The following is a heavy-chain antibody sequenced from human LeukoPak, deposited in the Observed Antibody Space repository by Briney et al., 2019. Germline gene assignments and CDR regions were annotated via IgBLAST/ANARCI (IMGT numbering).Heavy chain of an antibody. J-gene: IGHJ4*02. D-gene: IGHD5-18*01. Sequence: GGSLRLSCAASGFTFSNFEMNWVRQAPGKGLEWVSYISTSGSIIHYADSVKGRFTISRDNAKNSLYLEMNSLRAEDTAIYYCARERYSGYYFDCWGQGTLVTVSS. V-gene: IGHV3-48*03. CDR3: ARERYSGYYFDC. CDR2: ISTSGSII. CDR1: GFTFSNFE.